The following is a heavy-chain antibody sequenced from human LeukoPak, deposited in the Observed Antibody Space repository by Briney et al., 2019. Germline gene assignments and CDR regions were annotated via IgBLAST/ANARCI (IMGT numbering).Heavy chain of an antibody. V-gene: IGHV3-23*01. CDR3: GVPLAVSGEDY. CDR1: GFTFGSYA. CDR2: ISASGGST. Sequence: PGGSLRLSCAASGFTFGSYAMSWVRQAPGKGLEWVAAISASGGSTYYADSVKGRFTISRDNSKNTLYLQMNSLRAEDTAVYYCGVPLAVSGEDYWGQGTLVTVSS. J-gene: IGHJ4*02. D-gene: IGHD3-10*01.